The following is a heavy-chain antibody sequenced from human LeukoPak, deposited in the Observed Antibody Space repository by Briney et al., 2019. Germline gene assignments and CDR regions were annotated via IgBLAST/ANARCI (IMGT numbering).Heavy chain of an antibody. V-gene: IGHV1-2*02. Sequence: ASVKVSCKASGYTFTGYYMHSVRQAPGQGLEWMGWINPNSGGTNYAQKFQGRVTMTRDTSISTAYMELSRLRSDDTAVYYCAREVGASNWFDPWGQGTLVTVSS. J-gene: IGHJ5*02. CDR1: GYTFTGYY. CDR2: INPNSGGT. D-gene: IGHD1-26*01. CDR3: AREVGASNWFDP.